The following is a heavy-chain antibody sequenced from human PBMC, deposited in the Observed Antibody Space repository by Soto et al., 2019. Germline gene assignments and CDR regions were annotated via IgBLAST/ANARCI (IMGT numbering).Heavy chain of an antibody. V-gene: IGHV1-69*11. Sequence: QVHLVQSGAEVKKPGSSVKVSCNPSRGIFNSYGISWVRQGPGQGLQWMGGINPLLGSTNYAEKFRARLAISADDSRTTVYMELNNLRPEDTATYFCAKIRGGVYSTWGQGTLVTVSS. D-gene: IGHD3-10*01. CDR3: AKIRGGVYST. CDR2: INPLLGST. J-gene: IGHJ5*02. CDR1: RGIFNSYG.